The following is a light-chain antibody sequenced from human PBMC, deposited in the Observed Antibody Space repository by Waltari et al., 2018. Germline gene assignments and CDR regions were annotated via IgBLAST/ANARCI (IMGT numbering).Light chain of an antibody. Sequence: QSPLTQPPSASGSPGQSVTISCTGTSNDVGRYNHVSWYQQHPGKAPKVNIYEVSELPSGVPDRFPGSKSGNTATLTVAGLQAEDEADYYCSSDGGSNPYVFGTGTKVTVL. CDR1: SNDVGRYNH. CDR2: EVS. V-gene: IGLV2-8*01. J-gene: IGLJ1*01. CDR3: SSDGGSNPYV.